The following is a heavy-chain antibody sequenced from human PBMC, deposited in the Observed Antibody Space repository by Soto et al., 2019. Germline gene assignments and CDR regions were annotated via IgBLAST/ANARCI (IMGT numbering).Heavy chain of an antibody. J-gene: IGHJ5*02. D-gene: IGHD6-13*01. Sequence: GESLKISCKGSGYRFTSYWINWVRQMPGKGLEWMGRIDPSDSYTNYSPSFQGHVTIPADKSISTAYLQWSSLKASDTAMYYCARRHSSSSAFDPWGQGTLVTVSS. CDR3: ARRHSSSSAFDP. V-gene: IGHV5-10-1*01. CDR1: GYRFTSYW. CDR2: IDPSDSYT.